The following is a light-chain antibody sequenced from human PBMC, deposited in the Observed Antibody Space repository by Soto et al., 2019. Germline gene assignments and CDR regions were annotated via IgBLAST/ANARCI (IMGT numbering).Light chain of an antibody. CDR1: SSNIGSNT. CDR2: SNN. CDR3: AAWDDSLNVSDV. Sequence: QSVLTQPPSASGTPGQRVTISCSGSSSNIGSNTVNWYQQLPGTAPKLLIYSNNQRPSGVPDRFSGSKSGTSASLAISGVQSEDEADYYCAAWDDSLNVSDVFGTGTKLTVL. V-gene: IGLV1-44*01. J-gene: IGLJ1*01.